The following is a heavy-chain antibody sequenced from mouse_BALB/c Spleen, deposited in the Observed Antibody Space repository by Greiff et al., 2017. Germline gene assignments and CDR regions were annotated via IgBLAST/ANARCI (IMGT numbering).Heavy chain of an antibody. V-gene: IGHV5-6-5*01. CDR1: GFTFSSYA. Sequence: EVKLVESGGGLVKPGGSLKLSCAASGFTFSSYAMSWVRQTPEKRLEWVASISSGGSTYYPDSVKGRFTISRDNARNILYLQMSSLRSEDTAMYYGARGEGLLQLQYYAMDYWGQGTSVTVSS. D-gene: IGHD1-2*01. CDR3: ARGEGLLQLQYYAMDY. J-gene: IGHJ4*01. CDR2: ISSGGST.